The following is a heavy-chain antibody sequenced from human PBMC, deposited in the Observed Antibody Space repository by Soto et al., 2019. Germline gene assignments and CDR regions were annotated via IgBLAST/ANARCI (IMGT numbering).Heavy chain of an antibody. CDR1: GYTFTSYG. CDR2: ISAYNGNT. J-gene: IGHJ3*02. D-gene: IGHD3-22*01. CDR3: AREYYYDSSGYLPDAFDI. Sequence: ASVKVSCKASGYTFTSYGISWVRQAPGQGLEWMGWISAYNGNTNYAQKLQGRVTMTTDTSTSTAYMELRSLRSDDTAVYYCAREYYYDSSGYLPDAFDIWGQGTMVTVSS. V-gene: IGHV1-18*01.